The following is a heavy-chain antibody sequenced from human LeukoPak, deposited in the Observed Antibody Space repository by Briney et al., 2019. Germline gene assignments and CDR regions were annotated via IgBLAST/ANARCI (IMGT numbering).Heavy chain of an antibody. CDR1: GFTFSTYA. CDR2: ISANGGVS. CDR3: ARGGLNYDILTVLDS. J-gene: IGHJ4*02. Sequence: GGSLRLSCTASGFTFSTYAMHWVRQAPGKGLEYVSSISANGGVSFNADSVKGRFTIPRDNSKGTLFLQMGSLRAEDMAVYYCARGGLNYDILTVLDSWGQGTPVTVSS. V-gene: IGHV3-64*02. D-gene: IGHD3-9*01.